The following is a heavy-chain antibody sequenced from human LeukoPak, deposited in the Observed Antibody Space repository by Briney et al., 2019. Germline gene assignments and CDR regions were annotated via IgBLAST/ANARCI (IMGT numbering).Heavy chain of an antibody. V-gene: IGHV3-7*01. J-gene: IGHJ4*02. D-gene: IGHD3-16*01. CDR1: GFTFSSYW. CDR3: ARRTALYDYVWGSYAYYFDY. CDR2: IKQDGSEK. Sequence: PGGSLRLSCAASGFTFSSYWMSWVRQAPGKGLEWVANIKQDGSEKYYVGSVKGRFTISRDNAKNSLYLQMNSLRAEDTAVYYCARRTALYDYVWGSYAYYFDYWGQGTLVTVSS.